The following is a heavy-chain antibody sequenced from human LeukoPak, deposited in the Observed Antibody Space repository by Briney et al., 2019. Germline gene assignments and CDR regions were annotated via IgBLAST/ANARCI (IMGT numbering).Heavy chain of an antibody. CDR2: IRSKTYGATT. J-gene: IGHJ4*02. CDR1: GFTFGDYA. Sequence: QAGGSLRLSCAISGFTFGDYAMSWVRQAPGKGLEWVGFIRSKTYGATTEYATSVKGRFTISRDDSKSIAYLQMNGLETEDTAFYYCARHKAVAITYFDHWGQGTLVTVSS. V-gene: IGHV3-49*04. D-gene: IGHD6-19*01. CDR3: ARHKAVAITYFDH.